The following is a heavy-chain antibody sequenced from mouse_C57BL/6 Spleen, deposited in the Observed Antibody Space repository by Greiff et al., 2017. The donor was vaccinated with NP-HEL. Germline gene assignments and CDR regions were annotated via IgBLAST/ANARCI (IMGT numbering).Heavy chain of an antibody. J-gene: IGHJ2*01. CDR2: IYPGDGDT. V-gene: IGHV1-80*01. D-gene: IGHD2-2*01. CDR3: ARERGYDRSNFDY. Sequence: QVQLQQSGAELVKPGASVKISCKASGYAFSSYWMNWVKQRPGKGLEWIGQIYPGDGDTNYNGKFKGKATLTADKSSSTAYMQLSSLTSEDSAVYFCARERGYDRSNFDYWGQGTTLTVSS. CDR1: GYAFSSYW.